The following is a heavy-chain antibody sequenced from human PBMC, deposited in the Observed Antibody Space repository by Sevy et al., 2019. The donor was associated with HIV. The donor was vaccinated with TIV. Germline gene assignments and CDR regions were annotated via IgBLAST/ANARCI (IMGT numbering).Heavy chain of an antibody. J-gene: IGHJ3*02. CDR1: GFTFSSYT. CDR3: AKGVTMIVVVDAFDI. V-gene: IGHV3-23*01. CDR2: ISGSDDRT. D-gene: IGHD3-22*01. Sequence: GGSLRLSCAASGFTFSSYTMNWFRQAPGKGLEWVSGISGSDDRTYYADSVKGRFTISRDNSKNTLSLQMNSLRGDDTAVYYCAKGVTMIVVVDAFDIWGHGTMVTVSS.